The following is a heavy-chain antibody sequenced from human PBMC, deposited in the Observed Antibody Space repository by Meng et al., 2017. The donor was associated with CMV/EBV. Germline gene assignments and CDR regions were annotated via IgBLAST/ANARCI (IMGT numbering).Heavy chain of an antibody. V-gene: IGHV4-34*01. CDR3: ARGSRLRFLEWLLYGRGYFDY. D-gene: IGHD3-3*01. CDR1: GGSFSGYY. CDR2: INHSGST. J-gene: IGHJ4*02. Sequence: SETLSLTCAVYGGSFSGYYWNWIRQPPGKGLEWIGEINHSGSTNYNPSLKSRVTISVDTSKNQFSLKLSSVTAADTAVYYCARGSRLRFLEWLLYGRGYFDYWGQGTLVTVSS.